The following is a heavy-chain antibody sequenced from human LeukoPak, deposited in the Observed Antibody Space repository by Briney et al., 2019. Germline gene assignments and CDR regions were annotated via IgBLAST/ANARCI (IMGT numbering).Heavy chain of an antibody. D-gene: IGHD2-2*01. CDR2: IYHSGST. CDR3: ARDASSDSSTGFDY. Sequence: TLSLTCTVSGGSISSGGYYWSWIRHPPGKGLEWIGYIYHSGSTYYNPSLKSRVTISVDRSKNQFTLKLSSVTAADTAVYYCARDASSDSSTGFDYWGQGTLVIVSS. V-gene: IGHV4-30-2*01. CDR1: GGSISSGGYY. J-gene: IGHJ4*02.